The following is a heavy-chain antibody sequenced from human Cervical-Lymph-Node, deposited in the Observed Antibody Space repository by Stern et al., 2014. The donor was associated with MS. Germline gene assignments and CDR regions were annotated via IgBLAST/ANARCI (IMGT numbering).Heavy chain of an antibody. J-gene: IGHJ6*02. V-gene: IGHV1-24*01. CDR1: GYTLTEMS. D-gene: IGHD2-21*02. CDR3: ATHRGRVTYYYGLDV. Sequence: QVQLMQSGAEVKQPGASVKVSCKVSGYTLTEMSMHWVRQAPGKGLEWMGGYDPQHGETVYAQKIQGRVTMAEDRSTDTAYMELTSLRSDDTAVYYCATHRGRVTYYYGLDVWGQGTTVTVSS. CDR2: YDPQHGET.